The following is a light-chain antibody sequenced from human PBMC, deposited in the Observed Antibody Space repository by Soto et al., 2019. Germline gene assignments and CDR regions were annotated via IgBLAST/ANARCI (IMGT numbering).Light chain of an antibody. J-gene: IGLJ1*01. CDR3: NSYTGSSTRFV. Sequence: QSVLTQPASVSGSPGQSVTISCTGTSSDVGAYNYVSWYQQHPGKAPKLMIYEVSNRPSGVSNRFSGSKSGNTASLTTSGLQAEDEADYYCNSYTGSSTRFVFGTGTKLTVL. CDR1: SSDVGAYNY. CDR2: EVS. V-gene: IGLV2-14*01.